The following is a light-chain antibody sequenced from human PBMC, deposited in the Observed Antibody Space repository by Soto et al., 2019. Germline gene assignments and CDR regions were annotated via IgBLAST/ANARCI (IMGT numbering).Light chain of an antibody. CDR1: QSIRSY. Sequence: IQLTQSPSSLSASVGDKGTITCRASQSIRSYLNWVQQKPGKAPKLLIYDASSLESGVPSRFSGSGSGTEFTLTISSLQPDDFATYYCQQYNSYSLTFGQGTKVDIK. CDR3: QQYNSYSLT. V-gene: IGKV1-5*01. CDR2: DAS. J-gene: IGKJ1*01.